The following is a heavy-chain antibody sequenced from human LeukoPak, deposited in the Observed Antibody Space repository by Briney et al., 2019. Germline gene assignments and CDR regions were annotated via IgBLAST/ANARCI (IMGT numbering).Heavy chain of an antibody. D-gene: IGHD1-14*01. CDR2: IKQDGSEK. J-gene: IGHJ4*02. V-gene: IGHV3-7*01. Sequence: GGSLRLSCAASGFTFSTFWMSWVRQAPGKGLEWVANIKQDGSEKYYVASVKGRFTISRDNAKNSLYLQINSLRAEDTAVYYCARDPITDYWGQGTLVTVSS. CDR3: ARDPITDY. CDR1: GFTFSTFW.